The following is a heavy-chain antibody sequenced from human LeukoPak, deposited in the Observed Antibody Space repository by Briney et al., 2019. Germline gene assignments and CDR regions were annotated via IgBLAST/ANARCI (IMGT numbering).Heavy chain of an antibody. CDR1: GYSISSGYY. CDR2: IYHIGST. CDR3: ARALWIQLWLPFFY. J-gene: IGHJ4*02. Sequence: SETLSLTCTVSGYSISSGYYWGWIRQPPGKGLEWIGSIYHIGSTYYNPSLKSRVTISVDTSKNQFSLKLSSVTAADTAVYYCARALWIQLWLPFFYWGQGTLVTVSS. D-gene: IGHD5-18*01. V-gene: IGHV4-38-2*02.